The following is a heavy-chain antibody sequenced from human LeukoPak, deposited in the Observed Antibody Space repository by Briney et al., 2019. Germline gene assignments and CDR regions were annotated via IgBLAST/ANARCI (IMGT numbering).Heavy chain of an antibody. V-gene: IGHV4-34*01. CDR2: INHSGST. CDR1: GGSFSGYY. D-gene: IGHD1-14*01. J-gene: IGHJ5*02. CDR3: ARGSDRNWFDP. Sequence: SETLSLTCAVYGGSFSGYYWSWIRQPPGKGLEWIGEINHSGSTNYNPSLKSRVTISVDTSKNQFSLKLSSVTAADTAVYYCARGSDRNWFDPWGQGTLVTVSS.